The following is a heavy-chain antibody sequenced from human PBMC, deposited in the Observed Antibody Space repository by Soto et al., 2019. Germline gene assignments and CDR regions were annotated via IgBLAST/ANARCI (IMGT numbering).Heavy chain of an antibody. D-gene: IGHD6-25*01. CDR2: IYYSGST. V-gene: IGHV4-39*01. CDR1: GGSISSSSYY. CDR3: ARAPLLSWSGPYGMDV. Sequence: PSETLSLTCTVSGGSISSSSYYWGWIRQPPGKGLEWIGSIYYSGSTYYNPSLKSRVTISVDTSKNQFSLKLSSVTAADTAVYYCARAPLLSWSGPYGMDVWGQGTTVTVSS. J-gene: IGHJ6*02.